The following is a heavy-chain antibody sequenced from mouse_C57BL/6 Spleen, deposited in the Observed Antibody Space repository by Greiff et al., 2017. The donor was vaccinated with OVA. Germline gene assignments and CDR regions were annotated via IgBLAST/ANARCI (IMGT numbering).Heavy chain of an antibody. V-gene: IGHV1-5*01. Sequence: VQLQQSGTVLVRPGASVKMSCKTSGYTFTSYWMHWVKQRPGQGLEWIGAIYPGNSDTSYNQKFKGKAKLTAVTSASTAYIELSSLTNEDSAVYYGTRVGDYDCDGDGYFDYWGQGTTLTVSS. J-gene: IGHJ2*01. CDR1: GYTFTSYW. CDR3: TRVGDYDCDGDGYFDY. D-gene: IGHD2-4*01. CDR2: IYPGNSDT.